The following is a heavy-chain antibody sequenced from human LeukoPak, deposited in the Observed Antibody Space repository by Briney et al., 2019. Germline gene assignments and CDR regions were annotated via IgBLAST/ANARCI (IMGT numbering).Heavy chain of an antibody. J-gene: IGHJ4*02. CDR1: GFNFNNYV. Sequence: PGGSLRLSCAASGFNFNNYVMHWVRQAPGKGLEWVAVISYDGSNIFYADSVKGRFTISRANSTNTLYLQMSSLRAEDTAVYYCARDMSTTETFDYWGQGTLVTVSS. CDR3: ARDMSTTETFDY. D-gene: IGHD5-24*01. CDR2: ISYDGSNI. V-gene: IGHV3-30-3*01.